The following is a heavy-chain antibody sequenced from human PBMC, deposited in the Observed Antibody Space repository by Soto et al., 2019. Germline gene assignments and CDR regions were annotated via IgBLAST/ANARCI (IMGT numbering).Heavy chain of an antibody. V-gene: IGHV1-69*02. Sequence: QVQLVQSGAAVKKPGSSVKVSCKASGGTFSSYTISWVRHAPGQGLEWMGRIIPILGIANYAQKFQGRVTITADKSTSTAYMELSSLRSEDTAVYYCARALGRVPPPGYFDYWGHGTLVTVSS. D-gene: IGHD3-10*01. CDR2: IIPILGIA. CDR1: GGTFSSYT. J-gene: IGHJ4*01. CDR3: ARALGRVPPPGYFDY.